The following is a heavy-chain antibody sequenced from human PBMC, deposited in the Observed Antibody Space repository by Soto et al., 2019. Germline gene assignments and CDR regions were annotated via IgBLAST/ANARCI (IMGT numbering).Heavy chain of an antibody. CDR2: IYSGGNT. J-gene: IGHJ4*02. CDR3: ARVPSGDFWSGYLGYFDS. CDR1: KFTVSSNF. V-gene: IGHV3-66*01. Sequence: EVQLVESGGGLVQPGGSLRLSCAAAKFTVSSNFMAWVRQAPGKGLEWVSAIYSGGNTYYADSVKGRFTISRDISKNTLNLQMNTLRVEDTAVYYCARVPSGDFWSGYLGYFDSWGQGTLVTVSS. D-gene: IGHD3-3*01.